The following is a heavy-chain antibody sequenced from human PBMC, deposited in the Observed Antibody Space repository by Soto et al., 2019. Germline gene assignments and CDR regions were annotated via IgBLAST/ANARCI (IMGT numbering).Heavy chain of an antibody. CDR2: IGPNSGDT. J-gene: IGHJ4*02. Sequence: ASVKVSCKASGYTFTGYYIHWVRQAPGQGLEWMGEIGPNSGDTKYAQKFQGRVTMTRDTSISTVYMELSNLSPDDTAVYYCGRGRSGELVVFYWGQGTLVTV. D-gene: IGHD2-15*01. V-gene: IGHV1-2*02. CDR3: GRGRSGELVVFY. CDR1: GYTFTGYY.